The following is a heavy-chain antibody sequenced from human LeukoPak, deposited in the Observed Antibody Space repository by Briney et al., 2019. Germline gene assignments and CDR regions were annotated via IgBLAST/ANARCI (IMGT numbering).Heavy chain of an antibody. CDR2: ISAYNGNT. V-gene: IGHV1-18*01. Sequence: GASVKVSCKASGYTFTIYGISWVRQAPGQGLEWMGWISAYNGNTNYAQKLQGRVTMTTDTSTSTAYMELRSLRSDDTAVYYCARRYSSGYYYVFDYWGQGTLVTVSS. CDR3: ARRYSSGYYYVFDY. CDR1: GYTFTIYG. J-gene: IGHJ4*02. D-gene: IGHD3-22*01.